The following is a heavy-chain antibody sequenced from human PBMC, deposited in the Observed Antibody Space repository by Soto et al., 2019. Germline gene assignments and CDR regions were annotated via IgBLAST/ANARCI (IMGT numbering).Heavy chain of an antibody. J-gene: IGHJ4*02. V-gene: IGHV1-18*01. CDR1: GYTFTSYG. CDR2: ISAYNGNT. CDR3: ARDTYYDFWSGYYTRIAAANY. Sequence: GASVKVSCKASGYTFTSYGISWVRQAPGQGLEWMGWISAYNGNTNYAQKLQGRVTMTTDTSTSTAYMELRSLRSDDTAVYYCARDTYYDFWSGYYTRIAAANYWGQGTLVTVSS. D-gene: IGHD3-3*01.